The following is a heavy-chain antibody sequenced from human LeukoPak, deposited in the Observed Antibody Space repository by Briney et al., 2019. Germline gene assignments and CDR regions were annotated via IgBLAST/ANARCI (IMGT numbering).Heavy chain of an antibody. CDR3: ARGAGGYCSGGSCYTLFDP. V-gene: IGHV3-33*01. J-gene: IGHJ5*02. Sequence: PGGSLRLSCAASGFTFSNYGMHWVRQAPGKGLEWVTVILYDGINRYYADSVKGRFTISRDNSKNMLYLQMNSLRAEDTAVYYCARGAGGYCSGGSCYTLFDPWGQGTLVTVSS. CDR1: GFTFSNYG. CDR2: ILYDGINR. D-gene: IGHD2-15*01.